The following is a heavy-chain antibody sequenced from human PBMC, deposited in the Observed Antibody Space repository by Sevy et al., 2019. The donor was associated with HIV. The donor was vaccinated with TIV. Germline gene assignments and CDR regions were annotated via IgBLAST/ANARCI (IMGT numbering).Heavy chain of an antibody. V-gene: IGHV3-7*01. D-gene: IGHD2-15*01. CDR2: IKQDGSEK. Sequence: GGSLRLSCAASGFTFSSYWMSWVRQAPGKGLEWVANIKQDGSEKYYVDSVKGRFTISRDNAKNSLYLQMNSLRAEDTAVYYCARASYCSGGSSYSRGRYFDYWGQGTLVTVSS. CDR3: ARASYCSGGSSYSRGRYFDY. CDR1: GFTFSSYW. J-gene: IGHJ4*02.